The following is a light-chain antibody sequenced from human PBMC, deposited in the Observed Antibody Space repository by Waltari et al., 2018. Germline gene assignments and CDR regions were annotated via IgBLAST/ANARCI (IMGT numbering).Light chain of an antibody. Sequence: DIQMNQSPSSVAASVGDRVTIPCRASQSISDWLAWYQQKPGKAPILLIYKASILKSGVPSRFSGSGSGTQFTLTISSLQPGDFATYYCQQYNTYSSFGQGTKLEIE. V-gene: IGKV1-5*03. J-gene: IGKJ2*01. CDR1: QSISDW. CDR3: QQYNTYSS. CDR2: KAS.